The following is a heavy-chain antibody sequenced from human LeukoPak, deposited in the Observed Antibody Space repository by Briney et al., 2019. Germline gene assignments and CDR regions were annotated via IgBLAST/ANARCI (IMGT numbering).Heavy chain of an antibody. CDR2: IYYSGST. Sequence: PSETLSLTCTVSGGSISSCYWSWIRQPPGKGLEWIGYIYYSGSTNYNPSLKSRVTISVDTSKNQFSLRLSSVTAADTAVYYCAREGDYDILTGYYPNWFDPWGQGTLVTVSS. CDR1: GGSISSCY. D-gene: IGHD3-9*01. V-gene: IGHV4-59*01. CDR3: AREGDYDILTGYYPNWFDP. J-gene: IGHJ5*02.